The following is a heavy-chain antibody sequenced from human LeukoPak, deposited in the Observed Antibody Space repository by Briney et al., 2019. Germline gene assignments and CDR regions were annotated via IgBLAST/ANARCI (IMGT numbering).Heavy chain of an antibody. D-gene: IGHD3-9*01. CDR1: GGSINNYY. V-gene: IGHV4-59*01. Sequence: SETLSLTCAVSGGSINNYYWSWIRQPPGKGLEWIGYIYDSGSTNYNPSLKSRVTTSLDTSKNQVSLELSSVTAADTAVYYCARLPQRSDISTSHANSFDFWGQGPLVTVSS. CDR2: IYDSGST. CDR3: ARLPQRSDISTSHANSFDF. J-gene: IGHJ4*02.